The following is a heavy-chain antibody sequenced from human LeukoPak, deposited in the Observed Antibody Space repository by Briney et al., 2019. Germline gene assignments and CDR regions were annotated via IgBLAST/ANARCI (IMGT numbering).Heavy chain of an antibody. CDR2: IYYSGST. CDR1: GGSISSSSYY. D-gene: IGHD1-26*01. CDR3: VSPNGGSYSYFDY. J-gene: IGHJ4*02. V-gene: IGHV4-39*01. Sequence: PSETLSLTCTVSGGSISSSSYYWGWIRQPPGKGLEWIGSIYYSGSTYYNPSLKSRVTMSVDTSKNQFSLKLSSVTAADTAVYYCVSPNGGSYSYFDYWGQGTLVTVSS.